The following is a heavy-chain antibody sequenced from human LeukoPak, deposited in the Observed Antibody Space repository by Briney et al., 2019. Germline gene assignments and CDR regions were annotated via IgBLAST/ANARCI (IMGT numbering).Heavy chain of an antibody. CDR2: IYHTGNI. V-gene: IGHV4-59*01. Sequence: SETLSLTCAVSGASITSYYWTWIRQPPGKGLEWIGYIYHTGNIKYNPSLNSRVTISIDTSKNQFSLKLSSVTAADTAVYYCASGPNSGSYSSYWGQGTLVTVSS. CDR3: ASGPNSGSYSSY. D-gene: IGHD1-26*01. J-gene: IGHJ4*02. CDR1: GASITSYY.